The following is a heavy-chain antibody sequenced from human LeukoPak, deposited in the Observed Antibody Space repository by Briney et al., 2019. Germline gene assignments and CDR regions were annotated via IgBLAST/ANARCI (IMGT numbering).Heavy chain of an antibody. Sequence: PGGSLRLSCAGSGFTFSAYAMHWGRQAPGKGLEWVAVLSYDGSNKYYADFVKGRLTISRDNSQNTLFLQMNSLRAEDTALYYCATDYDMSGYYPEYWDQGTLVTVSS. CDR3: ATDYDMSGYYPEY. CDR2: LSYDGSNK. D-gene: IGHD3-22*01. CDR1: GFTFSAYA. V-gene: IGHV3-30*04. J-gene: IGHJ4*02.